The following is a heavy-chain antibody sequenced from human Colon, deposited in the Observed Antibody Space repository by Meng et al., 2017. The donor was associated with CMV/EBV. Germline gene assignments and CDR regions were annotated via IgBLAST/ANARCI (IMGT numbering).Heavy chain of an antibody. CDR2: VSWNGDTR. V-gene: IGHV3-9*01. Sequence: GGSLRLSCTASGFTFDDYAMHWVRQAPGKGLEWVSGVSWNGDTRGYADSVKGRFTMSRDNAKNSLYPLMNGLRAEDTALYYCAKDVVTGDGADAFDVWGQGTMVTVSS. CDR3: AKDVVTGDGADAFDV. CDR1: GFTFDDYA. J-gene: IGHJ3*01. D-gene: IGHD7-27*01.